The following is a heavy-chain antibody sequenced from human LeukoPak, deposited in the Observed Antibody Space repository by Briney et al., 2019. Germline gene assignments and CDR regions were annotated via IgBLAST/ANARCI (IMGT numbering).Heavy chain of an antibody. CDR2: ISSSGSTI. D-gene: IGHD3-10*02. Sequence: QAGGSLRLSCAASGFTFSSYEMNWVRQAPGKGLEWVSYISSSGSTIYHADSVKGRFTISRDNAKNSLYLQMNSLRAEDTAVYYCAELGITMIGGVWGKGTTVTIPS. J-gene: IGHJ6*04. V-gene: IGHV3-48*03. CDR3: AELGITMIGGV. CDR1: GFTFSSYE.